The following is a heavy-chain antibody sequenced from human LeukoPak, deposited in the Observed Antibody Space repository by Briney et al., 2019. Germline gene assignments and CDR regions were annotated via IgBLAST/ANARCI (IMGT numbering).Heavy chain of an antibody. J-gene: IGHJ4*02. Sequence: SETLSLTCSVSGGSVSSCSYYWGWVRQPPGKGLEWIGTIYYSGRTYYKSSLKSRVTISVDTSKNQFSLKLSSVTAADTAVFYCAASPAIFSPDTRNYWGQGTLVTVSS. D-gene: IGHD3-3*02. V-gene: IGHV4-39*01. CDR3: AASPAIFSPDTRNY. CDR2: IYYSGRT. CDR1: GGSVSSCSYY.